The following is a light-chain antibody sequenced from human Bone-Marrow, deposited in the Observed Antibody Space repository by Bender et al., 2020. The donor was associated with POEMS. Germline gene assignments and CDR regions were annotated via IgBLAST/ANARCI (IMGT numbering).Light chain of an antibody. CDR2: SDN. J-gene: IGLJ3*02. Sequence: QSVLTQPPSASGTPGQRVTISCSGSNSNIGTNAVNWYQQFPGTAPKLLIYSDNQRPSGVPDRFYAFKSGTSASLAISGLQSKDEADYYCAAWDAGLSGRVFGGGTKLTVL. V-gene: IGLV1-44*01. CDR1: NSNIGTNA. CDR3: AAWDAGLSGRV.